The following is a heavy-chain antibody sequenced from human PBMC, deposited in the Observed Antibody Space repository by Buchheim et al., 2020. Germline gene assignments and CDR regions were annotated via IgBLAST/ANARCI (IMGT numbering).Heavy chain of an antibody. CDR1: GFTFSSYA. V-gene: IGHV3-30-3*01. D-gene: IGHD3-22*01. Sequence: QVQLVASGGGVVQPGRSLRLSCAASGFTFSSYAMHWVRQAPGKGLEWVAVISYDGSNKYYADSVKGRFTISRDNSKNTLYLQMNSLRAEDTAVYYCARDSVYYDSSGYYFAYYFDYWGQGTL. CDR3: ARDSVYYDSSGYYFAYYFDY. CDR2: ISYDGSNK. J-gene: IGHJ4*02.